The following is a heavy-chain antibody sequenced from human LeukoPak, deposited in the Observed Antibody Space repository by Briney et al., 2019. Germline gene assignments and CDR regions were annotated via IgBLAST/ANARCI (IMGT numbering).Heavy chain of an antibody. CDR2: ISSSGSTI. Sequence: GGSLRLSCAASGFTFSSYEMSWVRQAPGKGLEWVSYISSSGSTIYYADSVKGRFTISRDNAKNSLYLQMNSLRAEDTAVYYCARDLGFGELLSDYYYYYGMDVWGKGTTVTVSS. V-gene: IGHV3-48*03. CDR1: GFTFSSYE. J-gene: IGHJ6*04. D-gene: IGHD3-10*01. CDR3: ARDLGFGELLSDYYYYYGMDV.